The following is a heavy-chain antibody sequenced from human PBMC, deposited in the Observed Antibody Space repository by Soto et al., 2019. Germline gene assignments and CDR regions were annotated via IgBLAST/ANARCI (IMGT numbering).Heavy chain of an antibody. CDR1: GITFDSTA. CDR2: IVVGTGDT. J-gene: IGHJ3*01. D-gene: IGHD2-15*01. CDR3: AAESDVGDAFEL. Sequence: QMQLVQSGPEVKKPGTSMRVSCKASGITFDSTAVQWVRQARGQRLEWIGWIVVGTGDTDYAQSFRQRVTITRDLATSTAYMELSGLRSDDTAVYICAAESDVGDAFELWGQGTLVTVSS. V-gene: IGHV1-58*01.